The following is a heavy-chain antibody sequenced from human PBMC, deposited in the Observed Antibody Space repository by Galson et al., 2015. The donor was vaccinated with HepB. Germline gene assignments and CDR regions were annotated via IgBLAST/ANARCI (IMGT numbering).Heavy chain of an antibody. J-gene: IGHJ4*02. CDR1: GFTFSRYG. CDR2: ISYDGSNK. V-gene: IGHV3-30*18. Sequence: SLRLSCAASGFTFSRYGMHWVRQAPGKGLEWVAVISYDGSNKYYADSVKGRFTISRDNSKNTLYLQMNSLRAEDTAVYYCAKVKGYNAIDYWGQGTMVTVSS. CDR3: AKVKGYNAIDY. D-gene: IGHD5-24*01.